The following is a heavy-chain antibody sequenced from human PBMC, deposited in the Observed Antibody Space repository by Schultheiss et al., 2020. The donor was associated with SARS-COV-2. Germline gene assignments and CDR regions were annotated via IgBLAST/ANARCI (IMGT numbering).Heavy chain of an antibody. CDR2: ISSSSSYI. V-gene: IGHV3-23*01. Sequence: GESLKISCAASGFTFSSYAMSWVRQAPGKGLEWVSSISSSSSYIYYADSVKGRFTISRDNSKNTVYLQMYSLRAEDTAVYYCAKELSGILEWSYGMDVWGQGTTVTVSS. CDR1: GFTFSSYA. J-gene: IGHJ6*02. CDR3: AKELSGILEWSYGMDV. D-gene: IGHD2-15*01.